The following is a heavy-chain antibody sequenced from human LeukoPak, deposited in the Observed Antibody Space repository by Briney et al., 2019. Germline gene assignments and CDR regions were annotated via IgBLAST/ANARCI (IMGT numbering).Heavy chain of an antibody. CDR1: GFTFSSYA. CDR2: MSGSGGST. CDR3: AKDKGRIVGATDYYYYGIDV. Sequence: GGSLRLSCAASGFTFSSYAMCWVRQAPGKGLEWVSAMSGSGGSTYYADSVKGRFTISRDNSKNTLYLQMNSLRAEDTAVYYCAKDKGRIVGATDYYYYGIDVWGQGTTVTVSS. J-gene: IGHJ6*02. D-gene: IGHD1-26*01. V-gene: IGHV3-23*01.